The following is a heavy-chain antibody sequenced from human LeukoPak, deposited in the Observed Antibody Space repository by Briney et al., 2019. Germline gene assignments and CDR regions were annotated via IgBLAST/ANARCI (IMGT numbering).Heavy chain of an antibody. CDR2: IYYSGST. V-gene: IGHV4-39*01. Sequence: PSETLSLTCTVSGGSISSSSYYWGWIRQPPGEGLEWIGSIYYSGSTYYNPSLKSRVTISVDTSKNQFSLKLSSVTAADTAVYYCARVVAAVNWFDPWGQGTLVTVSS. CDR3: ARVVAAVNWFDP. J-gene: IGHJ5*02. D-gene: IGHD2-15*01. CDR1: GGSISSSSYY.